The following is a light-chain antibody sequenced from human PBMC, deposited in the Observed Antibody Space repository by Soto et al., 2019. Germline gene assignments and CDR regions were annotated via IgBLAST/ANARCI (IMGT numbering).Light chain of an antibody. CDR2: EVN. Sequence: QSALTQPPSVSGAPGQSVTISCSGTSSDVGSYNRVSWYQQPPDTAPKLIIYEVNNRPSGVPDRFSGSKSGNTASLTISGLQAEDEADYYCSSYTSSSPVVFGGGTKLTVL. J-gene: IGLJ2*01. CDR3: SSYTSSSPVV. CDR1: SSDVGSYNR. V-gene: IGLV2-18*02.